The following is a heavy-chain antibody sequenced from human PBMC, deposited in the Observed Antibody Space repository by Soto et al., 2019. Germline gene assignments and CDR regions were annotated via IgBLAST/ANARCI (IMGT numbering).Heavy chain of an antibody. CDR2: IHNSGSP. CDR3: TTEDEGEQTYWGMDV. V-gene: IGHV4-30-4*01. CDR1: GASIYNGGYF. J-gene: IGHJ6*02. Sequence: SETLSLTCSVSGASIYNGGYFWSWIRQSPGKGLEWIGHIHNSGSPYNNPSLKSRVTISADTSMNQFSLALTSVTAADTAVYYCTTEDEGEQTYWGMDVWGQGTTVTVSS. D-gene: IGHD2-15*01.